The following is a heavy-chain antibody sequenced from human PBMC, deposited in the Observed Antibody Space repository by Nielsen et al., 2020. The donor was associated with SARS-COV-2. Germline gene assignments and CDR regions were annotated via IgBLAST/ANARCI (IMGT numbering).Heavy chain of an antibody. CDR1: GFPISRYD. Sequence: GESLKISCEASGFPISRYDMYWVRQVPGKGLEWVSTIASAGDTFYTDSVKGRFSVSRENAKNSLDLQMNSLRAGDTAVYYCARAEGSGIDYWGQGTLVTVSP. CDR3: ARAEGSGIDY. CDR2: IASAGDT. D-gene: IGHD3-10*01. J-gene: IGHJ4*02. V-gene: IGHV3-13*04.